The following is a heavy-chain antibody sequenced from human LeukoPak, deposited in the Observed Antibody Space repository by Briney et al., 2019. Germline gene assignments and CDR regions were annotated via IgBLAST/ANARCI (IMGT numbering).Heavy chain of an antibody. CDR3: ARTTTVSLLRHDYYYGMDV. CDR1: SP. CDR2: ISYDGSNK. J-gene: IGHJ6*02. V-gene: IGHV3-30*04. D-gene: IGHD4-17*01. Sequence: SPVHWVRQAPGKGLEWVAVISYDGSNKYYADSVKGRFTISRDNYKNTLYLQMNSLRAEDTAVYYCARTTTVSLLRHDYYYGMDVWGQGTTVTVSS.